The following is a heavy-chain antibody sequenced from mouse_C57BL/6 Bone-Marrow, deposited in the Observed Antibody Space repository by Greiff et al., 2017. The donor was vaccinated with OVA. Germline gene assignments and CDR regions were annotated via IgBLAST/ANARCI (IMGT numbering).Heavy chain of an antibody. CDR1: GFTFNTYA. Sequence: EVMLVESGGGLVQPKGSLKLSCAASGFTFNTYAMHWVRQAPGKGLEWVARIRSKSSNYETYYDDSVKDRFTISRDDSQSMLYLQMNNLKTEDTAMYYCVRDNYYGRYFDVWGTGTTVTVSS. CDR3: VRDNYYGRYFDV. J-gene: IGHJ1*03. D-gene: IGHD1-1*01. V-gene: IGHV10-3*01. CDR2: IRSKSSNYET.